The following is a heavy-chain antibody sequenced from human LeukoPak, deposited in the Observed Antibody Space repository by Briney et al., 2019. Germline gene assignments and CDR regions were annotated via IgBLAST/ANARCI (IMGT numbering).Heavy chain of an antibody. CDR3: AKAVALDY. Sequence: SLRLSCAASVFTFYDYAMRWVRQAPGKGLEWVSGISWNSGSIGYADSVKGRFTISRDNAKNSLYLQMNTLRAEDTALYYCAKAVALDYWGQGTLVTVSS. V-gene: IGHV3-9*01. CDR2: ISWNSGSI. J-gene: IGHJ4*02. D-gene: IGHD6-19*01. CDR1: VFTFYDYA.